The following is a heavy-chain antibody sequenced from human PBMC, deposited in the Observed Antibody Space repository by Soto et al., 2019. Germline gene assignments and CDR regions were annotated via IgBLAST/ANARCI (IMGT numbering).Heavy chain of an antibody. V-gene: IGHV1-69*06. D-gene: IGHD2-2*01. Sequence: QVQLVQSGAEVKKPGSSVKVSCRASGGTFNNYVINWVRQAPGQGLEWLAGIIPIFGTANYAQKFQGRVTITADKCACTADMGLNSRRSEDTAVYYCAGRGDGTNCLEHFDCWGQGSLVTVSS. CDR3: AGRGDGTNCLEHFDC. CDR1: GGTFNNYV. J-gene: IGHJ4*02. CDR2: IIPIFGTA.